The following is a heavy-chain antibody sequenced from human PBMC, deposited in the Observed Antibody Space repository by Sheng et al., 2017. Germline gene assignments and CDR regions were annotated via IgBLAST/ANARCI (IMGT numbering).Heavy chain of an antibody. J-gene: IGHJ4*02. CDR3: AKGRLGYCSGGSCYYFDY. D-gene: IGHD2-15*01. V-gene: IGHV3-30*18. Sequence: QVQLVESGGGVVQPGRSLRLSCAASGFTFSSYGMHWVRQAPGKGLEWVAVISYDGSNKYYADSVKGRFTISRDNSKNTLYLQMNSLRAEDTAVYYCAKGRLGYCSGGSCYYFDYWGQGTLVTVSS. CDR1: GFTFSSYG. CDR2: ISYDGSNK.